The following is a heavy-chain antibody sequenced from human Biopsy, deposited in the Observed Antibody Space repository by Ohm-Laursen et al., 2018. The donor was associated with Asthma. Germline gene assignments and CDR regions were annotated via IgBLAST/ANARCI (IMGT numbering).Heavy chain of an antibody. J-gene: IGHJ5*02. CDR3: ARATSTWSQSGPHFFDH. CDR1: PGSINDYY. CDR2: VHSSGST. D-gene: IGHD6-13*01. Sequence: GTLSLTCTVSPGSINDYYWNWIRQFPGKGLEWIGYVHSSGSTRFNSSLKSRVTVSVDTSDDQVSLKLSSVSAADTAIYYCARATSTWSQSGPHFFDHWGPGTLVTVSS. V-gene: IGHV4-59*01.